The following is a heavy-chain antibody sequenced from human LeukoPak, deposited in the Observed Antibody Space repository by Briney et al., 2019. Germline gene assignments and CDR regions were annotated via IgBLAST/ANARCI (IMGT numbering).Heavy chain of an antibody. D-gene: IGHD5-12*01. Sequence: PGGSLRLSCAASGFTFSSYGMHWVRQAPGKGLEWVAVISYDGSNKYYADSVKGRFTISRDNSKNTLYLQMNSLRAEDTAVYYCAEDPGGGYDYYFDYWGQGTLVTVSS. J-gene: IGHJ4*02. V-gene: IGHV3-30*18. CDR3: AEDPGGGYDYYFDY. CDR1: GFTFSSYG. CDR2: ISYDGSNK.